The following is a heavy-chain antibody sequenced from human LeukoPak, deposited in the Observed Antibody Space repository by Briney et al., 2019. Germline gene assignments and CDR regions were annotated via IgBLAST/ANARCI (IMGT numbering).Heavy chain of an antibody. V-gene: IGHV4-39*01. CDR3: ARFFKGGDNGDYSDY. CDR2: VYYSGST. Sequence: SETLSLTCTFSDGDIYTSPYYWGWIRQPPGKGLEWIGSVYYSGSTYYNPSLKSRVTISIDTSKKQFSLKVDSVTAADTAVYYCARFFKGGDNGDYSDYWGQGTLVTVSS. CDR1: DGDIYTSPYY. D-gene: IGHD4-17*01. J-gene: IGHJ4*02.